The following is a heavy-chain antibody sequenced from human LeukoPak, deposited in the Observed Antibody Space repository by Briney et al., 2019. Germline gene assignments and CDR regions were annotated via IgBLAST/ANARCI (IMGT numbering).Heavy chain of an antibody. D-gene: IGHD2-2*02. J-gene: IGHJ1*01. V-gene: IGHV3-23*01. CDR2: ISGSDDST. Sequence: GGSLRLSCAASGFSFSTYAMNWVRQAPGKGLEWVSAISGSDDSTYYAESVKGQFTISRDNSKNTLLLQMNSLRVEDTAVYYCAKFACTSTSCYNNFWGQGTLVTVSS. CDR3: AKFACTSTSCYNNF. CDR1: GFSFSTYA.